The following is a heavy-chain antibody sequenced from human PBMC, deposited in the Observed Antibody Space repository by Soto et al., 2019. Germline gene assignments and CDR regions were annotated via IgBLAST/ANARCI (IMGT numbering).Heavy chain of an antibody. V-gene: IGHV4-59*01. CDR2: IYYSGST. CDR1: GGSISSYY. D-gene: IGHD1-7*01. Sequence: SETLSLTCTVSGGSISSYYWSWIRQPPGKGLEWIGYIYYSGSTNYNPSLKSRVTISVDTSKNQFSLKLSSVTAADTAVYYCHGRELHSIDAFGIWGQGTMVTVSS. J-gene: IGHJ3*02. CDR3: HGRELHSIDAFGI.